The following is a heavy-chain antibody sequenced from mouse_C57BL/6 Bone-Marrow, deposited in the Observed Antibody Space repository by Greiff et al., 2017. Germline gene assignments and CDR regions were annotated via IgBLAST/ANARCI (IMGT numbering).Heavy chain of an antibody. CDR1: GFTFTDHY. J-gene: IGHJ4*01. Sequence: VQLQQFGPVLVKPGPSVKIFRKASGFTFTDHYMHWVKPSHGKSLEWIGLVYPYSGGTSFYQKFKGKATLTVDTSSSTAYLKLSSLTSEDSAVYYCAGDYAMDYWGQGTSVTVSS. CDR2: VYPYSGGT. CDR3: AGDYAMDY. V-gene: IGHV1-36*01.